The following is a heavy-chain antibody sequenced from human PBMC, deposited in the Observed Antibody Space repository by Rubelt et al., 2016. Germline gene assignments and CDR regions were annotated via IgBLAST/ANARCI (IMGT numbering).Heavy chain of an antibody. V-gene: IGHV1-2*02. J-gene: IGHJ4*02. D-gene: IGHD3-16*01. CDR2: INPNSGGT. Sequence: WMGWINPNSGGTNYAQKFQGRVTMTRDTSISTAYMELSRLRSDDTAVYYCARDAGGLPGWGDPRGDYWGQGTLVTVSS. CDR3: ARDAGGLPGWGDPRGDY.